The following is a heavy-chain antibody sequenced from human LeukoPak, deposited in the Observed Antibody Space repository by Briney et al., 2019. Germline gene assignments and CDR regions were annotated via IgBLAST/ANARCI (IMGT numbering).Heavy chain of an antibody. D-gene: IGHD2-21*02. V-gene: IGHV1-69*04. CDR1: GGTFSSYA. CDR2: IIPILGIA. J-gene: IGHJ6*02. CDR3: ATVFGGGDFTYYYYGMDV. Sequence: GASVKVSCKASGGTFSSYAISWVRQAPGQGLEWMGRIIPILGIANYAQKFQGRVTITADKSTSTAYMELSSLRSKDTAVYYCATVFGGGDFTYYYYGMDVWGQGTTVTVSS.